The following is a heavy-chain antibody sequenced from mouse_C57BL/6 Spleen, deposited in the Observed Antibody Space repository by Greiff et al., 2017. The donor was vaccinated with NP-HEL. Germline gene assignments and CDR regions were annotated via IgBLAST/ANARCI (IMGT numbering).Heavy chain of an antibody. V-gene: IGHV5-6*01. CDR2: ISSGGSYT. J-gene: IGHJ2*01. CDR3: ARPTMVTTAGYFDY. CDR1: GFTFSSYG. Sequence: EVQLVESGGDLVKPGGSLKLSCAASGFTFSSYGMSWVRQTPDKRLEWVATISSGGSYTYYPDSVKGRFTISRDNAKNTLYLQMSSLKSEDTAMYYCARPTMVTTAGYFDYWGQGTTLTVSS. D-gene: IGHD2-2*01.